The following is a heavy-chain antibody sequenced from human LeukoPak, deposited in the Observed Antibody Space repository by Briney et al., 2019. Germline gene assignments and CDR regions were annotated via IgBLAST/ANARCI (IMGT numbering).Heavy chain of an antibody. CDR1: GFTFSSYA. CDR2: ISGSGGST. D-gene: IGHD6-13*01. J-gene: IGHJ4*02. CDR3: AKVGSSWYDPPYYFDY. V-gene: IGHV3-23*01. Sequence: GGSLRLSCAASGFTFSSYAMSWVRQAPGKGLEWVSAISGSGGSTYYADSVKGRFTISRDNSKNTLYLQMNSLRAEDTAVYYCAKVGSSWYDPPYYFDYWGQGTLVTVSS.